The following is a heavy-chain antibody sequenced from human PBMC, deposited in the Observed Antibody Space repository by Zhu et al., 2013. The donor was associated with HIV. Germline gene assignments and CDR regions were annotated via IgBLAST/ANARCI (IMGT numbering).Heavy chain of an antibody. CDR1: GGIFNTYG. J-gene: IGHJ2*01. Sequence: QVQLVQSGAEVKKPGSSVKVSCKXSGGIFNTYGISWVRQAPGQGLEWMGGIIPIFATANYAQKFQGRVTITADESTSTAYMELSSLRSEDTAVYYCARGGEVADTGGYWSFDLWGRGTLVTVSS. CDR2: IIPIFATA. D-gene: IGHD6-19*01. V-gene: IGHV1-69*01. CDR3: ARGGEVADTGGYWSFDL.